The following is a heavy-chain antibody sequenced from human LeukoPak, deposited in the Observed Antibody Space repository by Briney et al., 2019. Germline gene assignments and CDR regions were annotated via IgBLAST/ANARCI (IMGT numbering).Heavy chain of an antibody. D-gene: IGHD2-15*01. CDR2: IYYSGST. V-gene: IGHV4-31*03. CDR3: AIRSGGSQVAFDY. Sequence: SETLSLTCTVSGGSISSGGYYWSWIRQHPGKGLEWIGYIYYSGSTYYNPSLKSRVTISVDTSKNQFSLKLSSVTAADTAVYYCAIRSGGSQVAFDYWGQGTLVTVSS. CDR1: GGSISSGGYY. J-gene: IGHJ4*02.